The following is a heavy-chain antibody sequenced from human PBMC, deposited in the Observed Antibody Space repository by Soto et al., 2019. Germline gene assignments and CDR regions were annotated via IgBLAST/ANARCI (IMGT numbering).Heavy chain of an antibody. CDR1: GITFSSYG. Sequence: EVQLLESGGGLAQPGGSLRLSCVVSGITFSSYGLSWVRQAPGKGLEWVSTITGSGGGRYYADSVKGRFTISRDNSKNTLFLQMNSLRVEDTAIYYCAKGRAMDVWGQGTTVTVSS. D-gene: IGHD3-10*01. CDR2: ITGSGGGR. J-gene: IGHJ6*02. V-gene: IGHV3-23*01. CDR3: AKGRAMDV.